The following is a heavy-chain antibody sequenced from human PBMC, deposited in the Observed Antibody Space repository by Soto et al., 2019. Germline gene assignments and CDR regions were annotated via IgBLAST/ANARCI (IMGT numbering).Heavy chain of an antibody. Sequence: SETLSLTYTVSGGSVSNVNYYWSWIRQPPGKELEWIGYVQSTGSTHYNPSLKSRVVISVDTSKNQFSLMLNSVTAADTAVYYCARVCVYKSRKDEGWFDPWGQGTLVTVSS. CDR1: GGSVSNVNYY. CDR2: VQSTGST. D-gene: IGHD1-1*01. CDR3: ARVCVYKSRKDEGWFDP. J-gene: IGHJ5*02. V-gene: IGHV4-61*01.